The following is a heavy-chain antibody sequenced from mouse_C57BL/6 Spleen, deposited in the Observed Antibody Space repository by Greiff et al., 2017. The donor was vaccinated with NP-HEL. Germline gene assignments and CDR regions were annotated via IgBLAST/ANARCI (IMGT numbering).Heavy chain of an antibody. CDR1: GYTFTSYW. V-gene: IGHV1-5*01. CDR3: TREGIYYGSSSAWFAY. Sequence: VQLQQSGTVLARPGASVKMSCKTSGYTFTSYWMHWVKQRPGQGLEWIGAIYPGNSDTSYNQKFKGKAKLTAVTSASTAYMELSSLTNEDSAVYYCTREGIYYGSSSAWFAYWGQGTLVTVSA. J-gene: IGHJ3*01. D-gene: IGHD1-1*01. CDR2: IYPGNSDT.